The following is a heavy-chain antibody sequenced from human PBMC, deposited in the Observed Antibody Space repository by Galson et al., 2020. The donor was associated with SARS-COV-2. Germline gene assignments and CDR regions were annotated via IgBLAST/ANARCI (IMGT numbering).Heavy chain of an antibody. CDR2: IRYDGSNK. Sequence: GGSLRLSCAASGFTFSSYGMHWVRQAPGKGLEWVAFIRYDGSNKYYADSVKGRFTISRDNSKNTLYLQMNSLRAEDTAVYYCAKARAPTSPLFDYWGQGTLVTVSS. CDR3: AKARAPTSPLFDY. J-gene: IGHJ4*02. CDR1: GFTFSSYG. V-gene: IGHV3-30*02.